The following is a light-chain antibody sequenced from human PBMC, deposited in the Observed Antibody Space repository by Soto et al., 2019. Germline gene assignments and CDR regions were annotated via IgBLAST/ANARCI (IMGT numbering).Light chain of an antibody. CDR2: DVS. J-gene: IGLJ3*02. V-gene: IGLV2-11*01. CDR3: CSYAGSYTWV. Sequence: QSALTQPRSVSGSPGQSVTISCTGTSRDVGDYNYVSWYQQHPGKAPKLMIYDVSKWPSGVPDRFSGSKSGNTASLTISGLQAEDEADYYCCSYAGSYTWVFGGGTKLTVL. CDR1: SRDVGDYNY.